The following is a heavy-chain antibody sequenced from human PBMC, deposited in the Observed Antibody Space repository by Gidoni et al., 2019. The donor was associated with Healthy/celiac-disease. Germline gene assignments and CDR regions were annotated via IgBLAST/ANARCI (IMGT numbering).Heavy chain of an antibody. CDR2: IYYSGST. V-gene: IGHV4-31*03. CDR1: GGPISSGGYY. Sequence: QVQLQESGPGLVKPSQTLSLTCTVSGGPISSGGYYWSWRRQHPGKGLEWIGYIYYSGSTYYNPSLKSRVTISVDTSKNQFSLKLSSVTAADTAVYYCAREGDSSGGVFQHWGQGTLVTVSS. CDR3: AREGDSSGGVFQH. J-gene: IGHJ1*01. D-gene: IGHD6-19*01.